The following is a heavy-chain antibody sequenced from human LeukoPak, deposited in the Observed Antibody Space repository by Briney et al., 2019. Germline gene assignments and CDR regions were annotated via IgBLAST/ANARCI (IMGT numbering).Heavy chain of an antibody. CDR1: GFTFDDYA. CDR2: ISWNSLRI. D-gene: IGHD3-16*02. J-gene: IGHJ4*02. CDR3: AKEGRLYDFDY. V-gene: IGHV3-9*01. Sequence: SGRSLRLSCAASGFTFDDYAMHWVRQAPGKGLEWVSGISWNSLRIDYADSVKGRFSISRDNAKNSLYLQTNSLTADDTALYYCAKEGRLYDFDYWGQGTLVTVSS.